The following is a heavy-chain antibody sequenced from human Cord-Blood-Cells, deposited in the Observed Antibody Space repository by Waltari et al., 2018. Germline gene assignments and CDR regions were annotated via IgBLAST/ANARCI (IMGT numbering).Heavy chain of an antibody. CDR2: INHGGST. CDR1: GGSFSGYY. CDR3: ARVGPGPYCSSTSCYNWFDP. D-gene: IGHD2-2*01. V-gene: IGHV4-34*01. Sequence: QVQLQQWGAGLLKPSETLSLTCAVYGGSFSGYYWSWIRQPPGKGLAWIGEINHGGSTNHNPSLKSRVTISVDTSNNQFSLKLSSVTAADTAVYYCARVGPGPYCSSTSCYNWFDPWGQGTLVTVSS. J-gene: IGHJ5*02.